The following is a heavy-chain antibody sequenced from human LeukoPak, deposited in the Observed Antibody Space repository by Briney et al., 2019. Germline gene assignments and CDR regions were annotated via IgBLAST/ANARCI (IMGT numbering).Heavy chain of an antibody. J-gene: IGHJ5*02. CDR2: INHSGSS. D-gene: IGHD2-2*01. V-gene: IGHV4-34*01. Sequence: SEPLSLTCAVYVGSFSGYYWSWIRQPPGKGLEWIGEINHSGSSNYNPSLKSRVTISVDTSKNQFSLKLSSVTAADTAVYYCARAGGYCSSTSCYHWFDPWGQGTLVTVSS. CDR3: ARAGGYCSSTSCYHWFDP. CDR1: VGSFSGYY.